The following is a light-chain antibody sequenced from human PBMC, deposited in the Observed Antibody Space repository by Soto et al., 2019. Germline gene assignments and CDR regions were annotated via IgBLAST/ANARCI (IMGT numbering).Light chain of an antibody. Sequence: DIQMTQSPSSLSASVGDRVTITCRASQDISVYLAWYQQKPGKVPKLLIYSASTLQSGFPSRFSGSGSGTDFTLTISSLQPEDVATYYCQKLNTAPLTFGQGTRLEIK. V-gene: IGKV1-27*01. CDR2: SAS. CDR3: QKLNTAPLT. J-gene: IGKJ5*01. CDR1: QDISVY.